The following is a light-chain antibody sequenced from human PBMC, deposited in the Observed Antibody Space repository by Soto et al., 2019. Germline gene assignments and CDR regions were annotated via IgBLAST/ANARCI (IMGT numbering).Light chain of an antibody. CDR1: QTVRNNY. Sequence: EVVLTQSPGTLSLSPGQRATLSCMASQTVRNNYLAWYQQKPGPAPRLLIYGASNRATGIPDRFSGSGAGTDFTLTISRLEPEDFAVYYCQQYCSSGTFGQGTKVDIK. J-gene: IGKJ1*01. V-gene: IGKV3-20*01. CDR3: QQYCSSGT. CDR2: GAS.